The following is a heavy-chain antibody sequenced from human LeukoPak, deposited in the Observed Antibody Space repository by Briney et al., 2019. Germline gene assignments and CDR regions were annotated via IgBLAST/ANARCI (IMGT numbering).Heavy chain of an antibody. CDR3: ASLISGYYLDY. D-gene: IGHD3-22*01. Sequence: TGGSLRLSCAASGFSVSSNYMSWVRQAPGKGLEWVSVIYGGGSTYYADSVKGRFTISRDNSKNMLYLQMNSLRAEDTAVYYCASLISGYYLDYWGQGTLVTVFS. CDR2: IYGGGST. CDR1: GFSVSSNY. V-gene: IGHV3-53*01. J-gene: IGHJ4*02.